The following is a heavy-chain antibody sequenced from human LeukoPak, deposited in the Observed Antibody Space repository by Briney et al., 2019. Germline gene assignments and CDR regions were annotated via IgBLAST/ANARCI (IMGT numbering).Heavy chain of an antibody. J-gene: IGHJ5*02. D-gene: IGHD3-10*01. CDR3: ARASYYGSGSYYALRFDP. CDR1: GYTFSNYG. CDR2: ISTYDGAT. V-gene: IGHV1-18*01. Sequence: ASVKASCKASGYTFSNYGLSWVRQAPGQGPEWMGWISTYDGATYYPQRLQGRVTMTTDTSTSTAYMELRSLRSDDTAVYYCARASYYGSGSYYALRFDPWGQGTLVTVSS.